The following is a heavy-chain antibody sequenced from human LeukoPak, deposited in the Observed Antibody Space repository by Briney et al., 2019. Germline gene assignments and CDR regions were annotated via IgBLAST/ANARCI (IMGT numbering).Heavy chain of an antibody. CDR2: ISAYNGNT. J-gene: IGHJ6*02. V-gene: IGHV1-18*01. CDR1: GYTFTNYA. CDR3: ARGSDYYGMDV. Sequence: ASVKVSCKASGYTFTNYAISWVRQAPGQGLEWMGCISAYNGNTNYAQKLEGRVTMTTDTSTSTVYMELSSLRSEDTAVYYCARGSDYYGMDVWGQGTTVTVSS.